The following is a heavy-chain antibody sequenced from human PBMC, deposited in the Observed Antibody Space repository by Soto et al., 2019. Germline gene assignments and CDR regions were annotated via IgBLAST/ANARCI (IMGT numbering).Heavy chain of an antibody. Sequence: QVQLLQSGAEVKRPGASVKVSCKASGYTFTNYGITWVRQAPGQGLEWMGWIGPYNGNTHYTQRLQGRVTMTTDTSTSTAYMELRGLRSDDTAVYYCARARQLVGYFYYYMDVWGTGTTVTVSS. D-gene: IGHD6-6*01. CDR1: GYTFTNYG. J-gene: IGHJ6*03. V-gene: IGHV1-18*01. CDR3: ARARQLVGYFYYYMDV. CDR2: IGPYNGNT.